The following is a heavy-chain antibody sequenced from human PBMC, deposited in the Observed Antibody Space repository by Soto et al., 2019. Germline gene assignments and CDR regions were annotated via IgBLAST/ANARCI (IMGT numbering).Heavy chain of an antibody. CDR2: IIPIFGTA. CDR1: GGTFSSYA. D-gene: IGHD2-21*02. V-gene: IGHV1-69*01. J-gene: IGHJ4*02. CDR3: ARDKCAYCGGDCYSPYFDY. Sequence: QVQLVQSGAEVKKPGSSVKVSCKASGGTFSSYAISWVRQAPGQGLEWMGGIIPIFGTANYAQKFQGRVTITADESTSTGYMELSSLRSEDTAVYYCARDKCAYCGGDCYSPYFDYWGQGTLVTVSS.